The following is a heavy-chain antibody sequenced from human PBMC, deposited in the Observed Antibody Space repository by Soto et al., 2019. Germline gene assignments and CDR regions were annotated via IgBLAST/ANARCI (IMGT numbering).Heavy chain of an antibody. Sequence: SETLSVTCTFSVGSISSGGYYWRWIRQHPGKGLVSIRCIYYRGSTYYNPSLKSRVTISVDTSKNQFSLKLSSVTAADTAVYYCARGPYYYDSSGYYYEAYYYYGMDVWGQGTTVTVSS. CDR1: VGSISSGGYY. J-gene: IGHJ6*01. CDR2: IYYRGST. CDR3: ARGPYYYDSSGYYYEAYYYYGMDV. V-gene: IGHV4-31*03. D-gene: IGHD3-22*01.